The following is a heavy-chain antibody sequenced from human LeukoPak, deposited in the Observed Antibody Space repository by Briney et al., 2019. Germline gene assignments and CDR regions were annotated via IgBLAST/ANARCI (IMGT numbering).Heavy chain of an antibody. CDR1: GYTFTSSY. CDR3: ARESRLPPRLQMFDY. D-gene: IGHD3-10*02. Sequence: ASVKVSCKASGYTFTSSYIHWVRQAPGQGLEWMGIINPSNGSPSYAQKFQGRVTMTRDTSTSTVYIELSSLKSEDAAVYFCARESRLPPRLQMFDYWGQGTLVIVSS. V-gene: IGHV1-46*01. J-gene: IGHJ4*02. CDR2: INPSNGSP.